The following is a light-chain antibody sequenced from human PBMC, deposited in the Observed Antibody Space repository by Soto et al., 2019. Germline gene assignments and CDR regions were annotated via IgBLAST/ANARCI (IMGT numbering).Light chain of an antibody. J-gene: IGKJ4*01. Sequence: DIQMTQSPSSLSASVGDRVTITCQASQDITNYLNWYQQKPGKAPRLLLYDASSLETGVPSRFSGSGSGTDFTFTISSLQPEDVAAYYCQKYNSAPLTFGGGTKVEIK. V-gene: IGKV1-33*01. CDR3: QKYNSAPLT. CDR1: QDITNY. CDR2: DAS.